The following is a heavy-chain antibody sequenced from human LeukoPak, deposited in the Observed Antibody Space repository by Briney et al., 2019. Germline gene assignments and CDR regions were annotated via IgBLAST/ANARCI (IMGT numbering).Heavy chain of an antibody. V-gene: IGHV1-18*01. Sequence: GASVKVSCKASGYTFTSYGISWVRQAPGQGLEWMAWISAYSGNTEYAESIQGRVTMTTDTSTSTAYMELRSLRSDDTAVYYCARDAVSTVTAGGIDYWGQGTLVTVSS. CDR3: ARDAVSTVTAGGIDY. D-gene: IGHD2-21*02. CDR1: GYTFTSYG. CDR2: ISAYSGNT. J-gene: IGHJ4*02.